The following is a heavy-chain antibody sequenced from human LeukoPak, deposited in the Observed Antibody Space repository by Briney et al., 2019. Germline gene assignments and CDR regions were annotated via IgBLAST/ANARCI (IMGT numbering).Heavy chain of an antibody. Sequence: SETLSLTCTVSGGSISSYYWSWIRQPPGKGLEWIGYIYYSGSTNYNPSLKSRVTISVDTSKNQFSLKLSSVTAADTAVYYCARGASTAVAGYYFDSWGQGTLVTVSS. CDR2: IYYSGST. V-gene: IGHV4-59*01. CDR3: ARGASTAVAGYYFDS. J-gene: IGHJ4*02. D-gene: IGHD4-23*01. CDR1: GGSISSYY.